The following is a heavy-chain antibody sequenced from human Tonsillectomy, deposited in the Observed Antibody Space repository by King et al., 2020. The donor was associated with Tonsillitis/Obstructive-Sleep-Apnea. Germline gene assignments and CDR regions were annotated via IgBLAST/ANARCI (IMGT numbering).Heavy chain of an antibody. Sequence: VQLQQSGPGLVKPSQTLSLTCAISGDSVSSNSAAWNWIRQSPSRGLEWLGRTYYRSKWYNDYAVFVKSRITINPDTSKNQFSLQLNSVTPEDTAVYYCARAEGYCSGGSCYSVWFDPWGQGTLVTVSS. J-gene: IGHJ5*02. CDR3: ARAEGYCSGGSCYSVWFDP. V-gene: IGHV6-1*01. D-gene: IGHD2-15*01. CDR1: GDSVSSNSAA. CDR2: TYYRSKWYN.